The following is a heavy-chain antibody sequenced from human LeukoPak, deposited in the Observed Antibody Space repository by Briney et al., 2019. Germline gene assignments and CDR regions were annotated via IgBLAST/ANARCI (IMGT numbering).Heavy chain of an antibody. J-gene: IGHJ1*01. CDR2: ISAYNGNT. CDR1: GYTFTSYG. Sequence: GASVKVCCKASGYTFTSYGISWVRQAPGQGLEWMGWISAYNGNTNYAQKLQGRVTMTTDTSTSTAYMELRSLRSDDTAVYYCARGPDLLRLGELSHEMAAEYFQHWGQGTLVTVSS. CDR3: ARGPDLLRLGELSHEMAAEYFQH. D-gene: IGHD3-16*02. V-gene: IGHV1-18*01.